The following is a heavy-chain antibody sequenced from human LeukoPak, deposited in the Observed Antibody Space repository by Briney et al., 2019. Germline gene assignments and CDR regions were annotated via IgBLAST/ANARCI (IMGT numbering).Heavy chain of an antibody. CDR3: ARDYSGTYFDS. CDR1: GYTFIRYG. V-gene: IGHV1-18*01. J-gene: IGHJ4*02. CDR2: ISAYNGNT. Sequence: ASVKVSCKASGYTFIRYGISWVRQAPGQGLEWMGWISAYNGNTKNVQRVQDRVTMTTDTSTSTAYMELRGLRSDDTAVYYCARDYSGTYFDSWGQGTLVTVSS. D-gene: IGHD1-26*01.